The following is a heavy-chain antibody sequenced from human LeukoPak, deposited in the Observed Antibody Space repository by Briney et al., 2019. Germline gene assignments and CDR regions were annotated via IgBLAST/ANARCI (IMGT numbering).Heavy chain of an antibody. CDR1: GGSFSGYY. J-gene: IGHJ4*02. CDR2: IKHSGST. Sequence: SETLSLTCAVYGGSFSGYYWSWIRQPPGKGLEWIGEIKHSGSTNYNPSLKSRVTISVDTSKNQFSLKLSSVTAADTAVYYCARRRGGYCSSTSCPGRYYFDYWGQGTLVTVSS. D-gene: IGHD2-2*01. CDR3: ARRRGGYCSSTSCPGRYYFDY. V-gene: IGHV4-34*01.